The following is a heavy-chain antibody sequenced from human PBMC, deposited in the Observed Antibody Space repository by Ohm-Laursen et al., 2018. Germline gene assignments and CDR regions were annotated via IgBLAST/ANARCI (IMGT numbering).Heavy chain of an antibody. Sequence: SLRLSRTSSVLTLDSEIMTWVRQAPGKGLEWVAGISGTGSNTFYADSVKGRFIISRANSKNTVFLQINSLTAEDTAVYYCAKALEYFYGSGSFDWGQGTLVTVTS. CDR1: VLTLDSEI. J-gene: IGHJ4*02. V-gene: IGHV3-23*01. CDR3: AKALEYFYGSGSFD. CDR2: ISGTGSNT. D-gene: IGHD3-10*01.